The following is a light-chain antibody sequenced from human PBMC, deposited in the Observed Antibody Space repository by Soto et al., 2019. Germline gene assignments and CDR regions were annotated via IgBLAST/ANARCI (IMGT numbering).Light chain of an antibody. Sequence: EIVVTQSPATLSLSPGERATLSCRTSQSVGSYLAWYQKKPGKAPRLLIYDASNRATGSPARVSGSGSGRDLTLPSRSREPEDFAVYYCQQRRTWPPLSFGGGAQVEIK. J-gene: IGKJ4*01. CDR2: DAS. CDR1: QSVGSY. CDR3: QQRRTWPPLS. V-gene: IGKV3-11*02.